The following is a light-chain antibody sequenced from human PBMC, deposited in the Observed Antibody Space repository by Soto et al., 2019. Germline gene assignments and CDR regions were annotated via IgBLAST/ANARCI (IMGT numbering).Light chain of an antibody. CDR2: DVS. J-gene: IGLJ1*01. Sequence: QSVLTQPRSVSGSPGQSVTISCTGTNIVVGAYDYVSWYQHHPGKAPKVTIYDVSKRPSGVPDRFSGSKSGNTASLTISGLQPEDEADYYCSSFVGPYTYVLGNGTKVTVL. V-gene: IGLV2-11*01. CDR3: SSFVGPYTYV. CDR1: NIVVGAYDY.